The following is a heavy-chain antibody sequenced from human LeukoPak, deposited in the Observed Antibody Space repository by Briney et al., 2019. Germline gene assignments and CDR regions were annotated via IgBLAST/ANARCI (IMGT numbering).Heavy chain of an antibody. Sequence: GGSLRLSCTVSGFTFSSFTMSWVRQAPGKGLEWVSAIGGSGSSTYYTDSVKGRFTISRDNSKNTLYLQMNSLRAEDTAVYYCATGSGTWGQGTRVTVSS. J-gene: IGHJ5*02. CDR1: GFTFSSFT. CDR2: IGGSGSST. V-gene: IGHV3-23*01. CDR3: ATGSGT.